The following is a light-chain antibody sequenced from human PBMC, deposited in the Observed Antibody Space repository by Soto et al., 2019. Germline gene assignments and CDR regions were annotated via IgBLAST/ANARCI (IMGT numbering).Light chain of an antibody. CDR2: WAS. CDR1: QSVLYTSKNKNY. V-gene: IGKV4-1*01. CDR3: QQYYSSPLT. Sequence: TVMTQSPGSLAVSLGERATINCKSGQSVLYTSKNKNYLAWYQQKPGQPPKLLIYWASTRESGVPDRFRGSGSGTDFTLTITSLQAEDAAVYYCQQYYSSPLTFGQGTRLDIK. J-gene: IGKJ5*01.